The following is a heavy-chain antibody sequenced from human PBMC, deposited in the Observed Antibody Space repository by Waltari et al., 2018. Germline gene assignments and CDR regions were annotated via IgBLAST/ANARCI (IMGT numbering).Heavy chain of an antibody. CDR3: VRLEDCSGPGGNCYSGDSFALDV. V-gene: IGHV4-34*02. J-gene: IGHJ6*02. Sequence: QVQLQQWGAGQLQPSETLSLTCAVYGGSFSGYYWGWFRQPPGKGLEWIGEINHNGNRNYYPSLRSRVTMLRDTSRSAFSLKVNSVTAADTAVYYCVRLEDCSGPGGNCYSGDSFALDVWGQGTTVTVSS. CDR1: GGSFSGYY. CDR2: INHNGNR. D-gene: IGHD2-8*02.